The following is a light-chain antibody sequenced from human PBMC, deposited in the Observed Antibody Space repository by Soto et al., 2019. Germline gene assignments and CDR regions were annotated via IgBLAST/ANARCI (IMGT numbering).Light chain of an antibody. J-gene: IGKJ4*01. V-gene: IGKV3-20*01. CDR3: QQYGRSPPLLT. Sequence: EIVLTQSPGTLSLSPGERATLSCRASQSVSSNYFAWYQQKPGQAPRVLIYGASSGATGIPDRFSGSGSGTDFTLTISRLEPEDFAVYYCQQYGRSPPLLTFGGGTKVEIK. CDR1: QSVSSNY. CDR2: GAS.